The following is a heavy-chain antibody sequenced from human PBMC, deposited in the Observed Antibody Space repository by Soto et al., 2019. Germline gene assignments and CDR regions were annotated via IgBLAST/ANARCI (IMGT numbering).Heavy chain of an antibody. CDR1: GFTLSRYW. Sequence: GWSLRLSCAASGFTLSRYWMHWVRQAPGKGLVWVSRISNEDSSTTYADSVKGRFAMSRDNAKNTLYLQMNSLRVEDTAVYFCARGSRYSGSKSWFDPWGQGTLVTVSS. CDR3: ARGSRYSGSKSWFDP. J-gene: IGHJ5*02. D-gene: IGHD5-12*01. CDR2: ISNEDSST. V-gene: IGHV3-74*03.